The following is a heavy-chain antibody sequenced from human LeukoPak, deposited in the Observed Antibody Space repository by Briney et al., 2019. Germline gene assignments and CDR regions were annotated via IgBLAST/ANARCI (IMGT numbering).Heavy chain of an antibody. V-gene: IGHV3-48*03. J-gene: IGHJ4*02. Sequence: GGSLRLSCAASGFTFSSYEMNWVRQAPGKGLEWVSYISSSGSTIYYADSVKGRFTISRDNAKNSLYLQMNSLRAEDTAVYYCARDLGGYYSLFDYWGQGTLVTVSS. CDR1: GFTFSSYE. CDR3: ARDLGGYYSLFDY. CDR2: ISSSGSTI. D-gene: IGHD3-22*01.